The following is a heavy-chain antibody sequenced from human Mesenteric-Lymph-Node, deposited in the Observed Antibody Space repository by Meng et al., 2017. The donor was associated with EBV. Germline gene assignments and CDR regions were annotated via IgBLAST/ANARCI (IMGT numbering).Heavy chain of an antibody. D-gene: IGHD3-22*01. CDR3: ARDYYDSRGYSYYFDY. CDR1: GYTFTNYA. Sequence: QVQLVQSGAEVKKPGASVKVSCKASGYTFTNYAMHWVRQAPGQRLEWMAWINAGNGNIKYSQKFQDRVTITRDTSASTAYMELSSLRSEDTAVYYCARDYYDSRGYSYYFDYWGQGTLVTVSS. CDR2: INAGNGNI. V-gene: IGHV1-3*01. J-gene: IGHJ4*02.